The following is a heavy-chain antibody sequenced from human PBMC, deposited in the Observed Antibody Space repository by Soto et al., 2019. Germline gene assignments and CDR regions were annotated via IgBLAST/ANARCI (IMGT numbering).Heavy chain of an antibody. Sequence: PGRSLRVSYAAAGFTFSSYGVHWVRKAPGKGLEWVASVSYDGSNKHYADSVKGRFTISRDNSRNTLDLQMNSLRAEDTAVYYCAKDTYYYDRSGYYTYDHWGQGPQVTVSS. CDR3: AKDTYYYDRSGYYTYDH. V-gene: IGHV3-30*18. CDR1: GFTFSSYG. J-gene: IGHJ4*02. CDR2: VSYDGSNK. D-gene: IGHD3-22*01.